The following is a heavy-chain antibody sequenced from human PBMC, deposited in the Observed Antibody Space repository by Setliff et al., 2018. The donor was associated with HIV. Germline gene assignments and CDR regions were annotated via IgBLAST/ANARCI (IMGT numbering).Heavy chain of an antibody. D-gene: IGHD3-9*01. J-gene: IGHJ5*02. V-gene: IGHV3-15*01. CDR2: IKGHTDGGTT. CDR3: LTMYADTSRTQFYLNLRSVTASDTAVYYCVRYRSKIDWFDP. CDR1: GLNVSNAW. Sequence: GGSLRLSCAASGLNVSNAWMSWVRQTPGKGLEWVGRIKGHTDGGTTDYDVSVEGRFIISRDDSKNTLYLQMNSLKNEDTALKSRLTMYADTSRTQFYLNLRSVTASDTAVYYCVRYRSKIDWFDPWGQGTLVTVSS.